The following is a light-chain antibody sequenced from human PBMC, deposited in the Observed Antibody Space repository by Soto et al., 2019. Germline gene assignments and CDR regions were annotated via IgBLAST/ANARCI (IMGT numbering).Light chain of an antibody. Sequence: QSALTQPASVSGSPGQSITISCTGTSSDIGHYDYVSWYQQHPGKAPKLMIYHVTYRPSGVSNRFSASKSAFTASLTISGLQTEDEADYYCSSYTTSYFYVFGPGTKLTVL. V-gene: IGLV2-14*03. J-gene: IGLJ1*01. CDR3: SSYTTSYFYV. CDR2: HVT. CDR1: SSDIGHYDY.